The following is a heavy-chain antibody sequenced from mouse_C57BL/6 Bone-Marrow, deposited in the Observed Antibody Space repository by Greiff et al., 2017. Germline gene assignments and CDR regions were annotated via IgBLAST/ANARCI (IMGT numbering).Heavy chain of an antibody. CDR2: ISNGGGST. Sequence: EVKLMESGGGLVKPGGSLKLSCAASGFTFSDYYMYWVRQTPEKRLEWVAYISNGGGSTYYPDTVKGRFTISRDNAKKTLYLQMSRLKSEDTAMYYCARQDYAMDYWGQGTSVTVSS. CDR3: ARQDYAMDY. CDR1: GFTFSDYY. J-gene: IGHJ4*01. V-gene: IGHV5-12*01.